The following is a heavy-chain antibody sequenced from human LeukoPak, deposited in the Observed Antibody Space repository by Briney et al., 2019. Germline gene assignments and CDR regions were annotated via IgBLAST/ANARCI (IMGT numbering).Heavy chain of an antibody. J-gene: IGHJ4*02. CDR2: ISYDSAIK. D-gene: IGHD2-15*01. V-gene: IGHV3-48*01. CDR3: VRDNPRCCGVVPVNIDDF. Sequence: GGSMRLSCAASGLTFSRDSMNWVRQAPGKGLEWISYISYDSAIKYYADSVRGRFTISRDNAKNSLSLQMHSLRAEDTAVYYCVRDNPRCCGVVPVNIDDFWGQGTLVTVSS. CDR1: GLTFSRDS.